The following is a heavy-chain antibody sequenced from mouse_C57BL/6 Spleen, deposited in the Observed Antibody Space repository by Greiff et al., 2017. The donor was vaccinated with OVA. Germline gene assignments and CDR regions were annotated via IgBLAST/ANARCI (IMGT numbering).Heavy chain of an antibody. CDR2: IYPGSGNT. CDR3: ARCDYDVNYYAMDY. Sequence: VQLQQSGPELVKPGASVKISCKASGYSFTSYYIHWVKQRPGQGLEWIGWIYPGSGNTKYNEKFKGKATLTADTSSSTAYMQLSSLTSEDSAVYYCARCDYDVNYYAMDYWGQGTSVTVSS. V-gene: IGHV1-66*01. J-gene: IGHJ4*01. CDR1: GYSFTSYY. D-gene: IGHD2-4*01.